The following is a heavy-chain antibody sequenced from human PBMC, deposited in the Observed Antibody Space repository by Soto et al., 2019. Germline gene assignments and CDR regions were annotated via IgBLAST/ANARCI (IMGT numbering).Heavy chain of an antibody. J-gene: IGHJ4*02. V-gene: IGHV3-33*01. CDR2: IWYDGSNK. CDR1: GINFNSYG. D-gene: IGHD3-22*01. CDR3: ARDYYDSSGYQSPFDY. Sequence: GSLRLSCAASGINFNSYGMPRVRQAPGKGLEWVAVIWYDGSNKYYADSVKGRFTISRDNSKNTLYLQMNSLRAEDTAVYYCARDYYDSSGYQSPFDYWGQGTLVTVSS.